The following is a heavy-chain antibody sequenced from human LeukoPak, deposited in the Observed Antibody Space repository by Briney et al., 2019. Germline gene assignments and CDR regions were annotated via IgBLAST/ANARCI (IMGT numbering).Heavy chain of an antibody. D-gene: IGHD6-13*01. V-gene: IGHV1-69*05. CDR2: IIPIFGTA. J-gene: IGHJ6*02. CDR3: ARGASAETSIAAAGTPAVYYYYYGMDV. CDR1: GGTFSSYA. Sequence: GASVKVSCKASGGTFSSYAISWVRQAPGQGLEWMGGIIPIFGTANYAQKFQGWVTMTRDTSISTAYMELSRLRSDDTAVYYCARGASAETSIAAAGTPAVYYYYYGMDVWGQGTTVTVSS.